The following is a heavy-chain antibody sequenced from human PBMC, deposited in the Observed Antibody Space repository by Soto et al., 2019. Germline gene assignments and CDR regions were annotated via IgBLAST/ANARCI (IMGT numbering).Heavy chain of an antibody. CDR1: GFTFSSYA. CDR2: ISGSGGST. CDR3: ARDYYGGTTVTPGWFEP. J-gene: IGHJ5*02. V-gene: IGHV3-23*01. Sequence: EVQLLESGGGLVQPGGSLRLSCAASGFTFSSYAMSWVRQAPGKGLEWVSAISGSGGSTYYADSVKGRFTISRDNSKNTLYMQINSLRAEDTAVYYCARDYYGGTTVTPGWFEPWGQGTLVTVSS. D-gene: IGHD4-4*01.